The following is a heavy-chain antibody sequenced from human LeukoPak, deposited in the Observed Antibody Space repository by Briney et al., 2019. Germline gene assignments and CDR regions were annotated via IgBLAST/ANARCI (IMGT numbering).Heavy chain of an antibody. V-gene: IGHV4-39*07. J-gene: IGHJ5*02. CDR3: ASFRYCSSTSCYNNWFDP. CDR1: GGSISSSSYY. D-gene: IGHD2-2*02. CDR2: IYYSGST. Sequence: PSETLSLTCTVSGGSISSSSYYWGWIRQPPGKGLEWIGSIYYSGSTYYNPSLKSRVTISLDTSKTQFSLKLSSVTAADTAVYYWASFRYCSSTSCYNNWFDPWGQGTLVTVSS.